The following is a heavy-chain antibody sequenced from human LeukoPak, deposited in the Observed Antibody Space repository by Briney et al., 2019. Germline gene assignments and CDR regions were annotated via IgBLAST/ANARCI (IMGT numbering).Heavy chain of an antibody. CDR1: GFTFISYS. CDR3: AKVDDFWSGYADY. Sequence: GGSLRLSCAASGFTFISYSMNWVRQAPGKGLEWVSAIDPSTSRVWYAASVKGRFTISRDNAKNSLDLQMNSLRAEDTAVYYCAKVDDFWSGYADYWGQGTLVTVSS. CDR2: IDPSTSRV. J-gene: IGHJ4*02. D-gene: IGHD3-3*01. V-gene: IGHV3-21*06.